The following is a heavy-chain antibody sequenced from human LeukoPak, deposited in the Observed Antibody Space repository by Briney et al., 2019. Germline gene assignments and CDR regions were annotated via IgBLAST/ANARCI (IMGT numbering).Heavy chain of an antibody. CDR3: ARDRAGDGAAARNWFDP. J-gene: IGHJ5*02. CDR2: IIPIFGTA. D-gene: IGHD3-16*01. CDR1: GGTFSNHA. V-gene: IGHV1-69*06. Sequence: GASVKVSCKASGGTFSNHAVSWVRQAPGQGLEWMGGIIPIFGTANYAQKFQGRVTITADKSTSTAYMELSSLRSDDTAVYYCARDRAGDGAAARNWFDPWGQGTLVTVSS.